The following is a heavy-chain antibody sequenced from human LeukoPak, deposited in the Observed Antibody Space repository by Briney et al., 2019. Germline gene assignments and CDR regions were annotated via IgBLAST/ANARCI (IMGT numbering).Heavy chain of an antibody. V-gene: IGHV3-7*01. CDR2: IKQDGSEI. CDR3: ARGRNWKYLNNWFES. Sequence: GGSLRLSCAASGFTFSSYWMSWVRQAPGKGLEWVANIKQDGSEIYYVDSVKGRFTISRDNTRNSLYLQMNSLRAEDTAVYYCARGRNWKYLNNWFESWGQGTLVTVSS. CDR1: GFTFSSYW. D-gene: IGHD1-7*01. J-gene: IGHJ5*01.